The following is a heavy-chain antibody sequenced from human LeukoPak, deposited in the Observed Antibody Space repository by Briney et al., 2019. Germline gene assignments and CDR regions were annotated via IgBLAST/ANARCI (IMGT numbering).Heavy chain of an antibody. CDR1: GFTFSNHG. CDR2: ISSTGGNT. Sequence: PGGSLRLSCAASGFTFSNHGMNWVRQAPGKGLEWVSAISSTGGNTYYADSVKGRCTISRDNSKNTLYLQMNSLRADDTAIYYCAKIFGHRALDYWGQGTLAIVSS. V-gene: IGHV3-23*01. D-gene: IGHD3-10*01. CDR3: AKIFGHRALDY. J-gene: IGHJ4*02.